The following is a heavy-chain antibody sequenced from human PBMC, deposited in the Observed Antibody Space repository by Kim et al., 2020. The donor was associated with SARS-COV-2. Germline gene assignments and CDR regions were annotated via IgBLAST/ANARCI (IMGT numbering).Heavy chain of an antibody. D-gene: IGHD6-13*01. CDR1: GGSFSGYY. CDR3: ARGSGGGIAEGRRFDY. J-gene: IGHJ4*02. CDR2: INHSGST. Sequence: SETLSLTCAVYGGSFSGYYWSWIRQPPGKGLEWIGEINHSGSTNYNPSLKSRVTISVDTSKNQFSLKLSSVTAADTAVYYCARGSGGGIAEGRRFDYWGQGTLVTVSS. V-gene: IGHV4-34*01.